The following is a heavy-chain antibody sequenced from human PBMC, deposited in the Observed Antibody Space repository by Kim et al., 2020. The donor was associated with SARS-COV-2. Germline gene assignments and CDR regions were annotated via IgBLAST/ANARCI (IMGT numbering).Heavy chain of an antibody. J-gene: IGHJ4*02. CDR3: ARDRSAIGTDY. D-gene: IGHD2-21*01. Sequence: NINKSGKFQGRVTITWDTSARTAYMELSSLRSEDTAVYYCARDRSAIGTDYWGQGTLVSVSS. V-gene: IGHV1-3*01. CDR2: NI.